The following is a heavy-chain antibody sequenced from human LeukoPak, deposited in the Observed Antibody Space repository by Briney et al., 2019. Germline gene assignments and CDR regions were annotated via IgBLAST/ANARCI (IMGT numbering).Heavy chain of an antibody. CDR2: VKSDGAGT. CDR1: GFTFSTYA. J-gene: IGHJ5*02. CDR3: ARCTTASSGWCNWLDP. D-gene: IGHD3-22*01. V-gene: IGHV3-23*01. Sequence: GGSLRLSCAASGFTFSTYATSWVRQAPGKGLAWVASVKSDGAGTHYADSVKGRFIISRDNSKNILYLQMNSLRAEDTAIYYCARCTTASSGWCNWLDPWGQGTLVTVSS.